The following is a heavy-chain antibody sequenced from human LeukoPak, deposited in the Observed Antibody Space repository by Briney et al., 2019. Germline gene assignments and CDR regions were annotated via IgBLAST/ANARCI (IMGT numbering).Heavy chain of an antibody. J-gene: IGHJ6*02. CDR2: LNSDGTTA. Sequence: PGGSLRLSCGASGFTFNTYWMFWVRQAPGKGLVWVSRLNSDGTTAAYADSVKGRFTMSRDNAQNTLFLQMSSLGAEDTAVYYCAKSVGANFHYYGMDVWGQGTTVTVSS. D-gene: IGHD1-26*01. V-gene: IGHV3-74*01. CDR1: GFTFNTYW. CDR3: AKSVGANFHYYGMDV.